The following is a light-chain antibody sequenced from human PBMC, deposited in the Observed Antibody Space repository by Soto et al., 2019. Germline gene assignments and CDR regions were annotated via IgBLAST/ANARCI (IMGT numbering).Light chain of an antibody. Sequence: QSALTQPPSASGSPGQSATISCTGTSSDVGGYNYVSWYQQHPGKAPKLMIYEVSKRPSGVPDRFSGSKSGNTASLTVSGLQAEDEADYYCSSYAGTNFVVFGGGTKVTVL. CDR3: SSYAGTNFVV. V-gene: IGLV2-8*01. CDR1: SSDVGGYNY. J-gene: IGLJ2*01. CDR2: EVS.